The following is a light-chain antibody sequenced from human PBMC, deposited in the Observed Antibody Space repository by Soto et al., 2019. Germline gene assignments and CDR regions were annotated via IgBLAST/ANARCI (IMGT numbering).Light chain of an antibody. V-gene: IGLV2-14*01. CDR2: DVS. J-gene: IGLJ1*01. CDR3: SSYTSRSTHLYV. CDR1: SSDVGGYNY. Sequence: QSALTQPASVSGSPGQSITISCTGTSSDVGGYNYVSWYQQLPGKAPKLMIYDVSNRPSGVSNRFSGSKSSNTASLTISGLKAEDESDYYCSSYTSRSTHLYVFGTWTKVTVL.